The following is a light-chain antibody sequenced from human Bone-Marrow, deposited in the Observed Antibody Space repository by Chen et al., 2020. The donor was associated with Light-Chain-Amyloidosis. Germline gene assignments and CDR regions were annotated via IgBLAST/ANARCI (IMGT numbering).Light chain of an antibody. V-gene: IGKV4-1*01. CDR2: WAS. Sequence: DLVMIPSPDSLSVSLGGMATINCKSSQSVLYSSNNKNYLAWYQQKPGQPPKLLISWASTRESGVPDRFTGSGSGTDFTLTISSLQAEDVAVYYCQQYYSAPFTFGPGTKVNIK. CDR1: QSVLYSSNNKNY. J-gene: IGKJ3*01. CDR3: QQYYSAPFT.